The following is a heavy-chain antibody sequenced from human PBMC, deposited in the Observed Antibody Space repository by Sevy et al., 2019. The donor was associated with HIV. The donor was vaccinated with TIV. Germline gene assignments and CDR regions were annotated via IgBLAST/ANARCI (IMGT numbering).Heavy chain of an antibody. Sequence: GGSLRLPCAASGFTFTNAWMNWVRQSPGKGLEWVGRIKSITNGGTTDYPAPVRGRFIISRDDSKNMLYLNMNRLQTEDTAVYYCATLYHFDPWGQGTLVTVSS. CDR3: ATLYHFDP. CDR2: IKSITNGGTT. D-gene: IGHD2-2*01. J-gene: IGHJ5*02. CDR1: GFTFTNAW. V-gene: IGHV3-15*07.